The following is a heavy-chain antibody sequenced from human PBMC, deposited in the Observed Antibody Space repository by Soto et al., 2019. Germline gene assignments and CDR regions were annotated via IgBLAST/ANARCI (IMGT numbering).Heavy chain of an antibody. CDR1: CASITSTTYF. V-gene: IGHV4-39*01. CDR3: AKNLPRTGRFDY. CDR2: IYYSGIT. J-gene: IGHJ4*02. Sequence: SETLSLTCTLSCASITSTTYFWAWIRKPPGKGLEWVGSIYYSGITHYNPSLKSRVTISVDRSKNQFSLQMSSVTAADTAVYYCAKNLPRTGRFDYWGQGSVVTVSS.